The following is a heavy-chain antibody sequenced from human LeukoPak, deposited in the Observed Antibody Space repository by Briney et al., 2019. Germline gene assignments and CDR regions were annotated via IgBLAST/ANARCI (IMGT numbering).Heavy chain of an antibody. V-gene: IGHV1-58*02. CDR2: IVVGSGNT. J-gene: IGHJ6*02. Sequence: SVKVSCKASGFTFTSSAMQWVRQARGQRLEWIGWIVVGSGNTNYAQEFQERVTITRDMSTSTAYMELSSLRSEDTAVYYCAVNQISYYCMDVWGQGTTVTVSS. CDR3: AVNQISYYCMDV. D-gene: IGHD1-14*01. CDR1: GFTFTSSA.